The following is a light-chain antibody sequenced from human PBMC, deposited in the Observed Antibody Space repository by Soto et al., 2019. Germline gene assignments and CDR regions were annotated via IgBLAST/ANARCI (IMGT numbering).Light chain of an antibody. V-gene: IGKV1-39*01. CDR2: AAS. J-gene: IGKJ1*01. CDR1: QGISTY. CDR3: QQSYSTTWT. Sequence: TQSPGTLSLSPGARATITCRASQGISTYLNWYQQRPGKAPKLLIYAASSLQSGVPSRFSGSGSETHFTLTISSLQPEDFATYSCQQSYSTTWTFGQGTKVDIK.